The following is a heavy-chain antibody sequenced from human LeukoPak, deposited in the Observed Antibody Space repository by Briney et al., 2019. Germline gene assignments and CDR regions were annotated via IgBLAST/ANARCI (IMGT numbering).Heavy chain of an antibody. CDR1: GYTFTSYG. Sequence: GASVKVSCEASGYTFTSYGISWVRQAPGQGLEWMGWISAYNGNTNYAQKLQGRVTMTTDTSTSTAYMELRSLRSDDTAVYYCATLIEHYGGNSEAFDIWGQGTMVTVSS. CDR2: ISAYNGNT. V-gene: IGHV1-18*01. J-gene: IGHJ3*02. CDR3: ATLIEHYGGNSEAFDI. D-gene: IGHD4-23*01.